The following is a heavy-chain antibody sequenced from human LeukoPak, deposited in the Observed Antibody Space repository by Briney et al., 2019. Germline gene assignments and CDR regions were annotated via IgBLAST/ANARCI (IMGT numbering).Heavy chain of an antibody. D-gene: IGHD3-3*01. Sequence: GGSLRLSCAASGFTFSSYEMNWVRQAPGKGLEWVSYISSSGSTIYYADSVKGRFTISRDNAKNSLYLQMNSLRAEDTAVYYCARMGIWSGRNDAFDIWGQGTMVTVSS. CDR3: ARMGIWSGRNDAFDI. CDR1: GFTFSSYE. V-gene: IGHV3-48*03. CDR2: ISSSGSTI. J-gene: IGHJ3*02.